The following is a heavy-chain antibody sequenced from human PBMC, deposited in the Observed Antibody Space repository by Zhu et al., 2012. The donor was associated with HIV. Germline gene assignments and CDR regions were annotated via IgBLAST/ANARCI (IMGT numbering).Heavy chain of an antibody. CDR1: GGSISSSSYY. Sequence: QVQLQESGPGLVKPSETLSLTCTVSGGSISSSSYYWGWIRQPPGKGLEWIGSIYYSGSTYYNPSLKSRVTISVDTSKNQFSLKLSSVTAADTAVHYCARLQTEALFDYWGQGTLVTVSS. CDR3: ARLQTEALFDY. J-gene: IGHJ4*02. V-gene: IGHV4-39*01. CDR2: IYYSGST.